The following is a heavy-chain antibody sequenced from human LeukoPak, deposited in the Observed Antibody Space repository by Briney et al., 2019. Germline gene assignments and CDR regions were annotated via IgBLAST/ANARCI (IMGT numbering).Heavy chain of an antibody. Sequence: GGSLRLSCAASGFAFSSYAMSWVRQAPGKGLEWVSAISGSGGRTYYADSVKGRFTISRDNSKNTLYLQMNSLRAEDTAVYYCAKVGFPGGGSSGWYPAVYYYYYMDVWGKGTTVTISS. J-gene: IGHJ6*03. D-gene: IGHD6-19*01. CDR2: ISGSGGRT. CDR1: GFAFSSYA. V-gene: IGHV3-23*01. CDR3: AKVGFPGGGSSGWYPAVYYYYYMDV.